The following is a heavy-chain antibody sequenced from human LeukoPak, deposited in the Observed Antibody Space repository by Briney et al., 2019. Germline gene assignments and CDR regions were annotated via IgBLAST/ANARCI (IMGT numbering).Heavy chain of an antibody. CDR3: ARNYYDYVWGSYRPPYYFDY. J-gene: IGHJ4*02. CDR1: GFTFSSYG. D-gene: IGHD3-16*02. CDR2: IWYDGSNK. V-gene: IGHV3-33*01. Sequence: GRSLRLSCAASGFTFSSYGMHWVRQAPGKGLEWVAVIWYDGSNKYYADSVKGRFTISRDNSKNTLYLQMNSLRAEDTAVYYCARNYYDYVWGSYRPPYYFDYWGQGTLVTVSS.